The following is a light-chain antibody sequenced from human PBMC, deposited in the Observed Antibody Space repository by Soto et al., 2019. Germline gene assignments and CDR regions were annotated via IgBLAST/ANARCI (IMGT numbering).Light chain of an antibody. CDR1: SSNIGAGYD. CDR3: QSCDSSLSGYV. V-gene: IGLV1-40*01. CDR2: GNS. Sequence: QSVLTQPPSVSGAPGQRVTISCTGSSSNIGAGYDVHWYQQLPGTAPKLLIYGNSNRPSGVPDRFSGSQSGTSASLAITGLQAEDEVDYYCQSCDSSLSGYVFGTGTKVTVL. J-gene: IGLJ1*01.